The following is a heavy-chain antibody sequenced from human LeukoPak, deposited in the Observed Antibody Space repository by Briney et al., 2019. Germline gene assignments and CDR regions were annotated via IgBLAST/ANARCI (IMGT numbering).Heavy chain of an antibody. CDR2: IWYDGSIK. J-gene: IGHJ5*02. Sequence: GGSLRLSCAASGFTFNSFGMHWVRQAPGKGLEWVAFIWYDGSIKYYADSVKGRFTMSRDNSKNTLYLQMNSLRAEDTAVYYCAKGYYDILTDYFHNWFNPWGQGTLVIVSS. CDR3: AKGYYDILTDYFHNWFNP. V-gene: IGHV3-30*02. CDR1: GFTFNSFG. D-gene: IGHD3-9*01.